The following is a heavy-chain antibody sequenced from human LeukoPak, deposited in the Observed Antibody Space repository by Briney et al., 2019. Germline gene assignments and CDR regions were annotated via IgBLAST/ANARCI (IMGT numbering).Heavy chain of an antibody. CDR2: IIPIFGTA. D-gene: IGHD3-22*01. CDR3: ARDRYYYDSSGYYLPTRTDY. CDR1: GGTFSSYA. V-gene: IGHV1-69*13. J-gene: IGHJ4*02. Sequence: ASVKVSCKASGGTFSSYAISWVRQAPGQGLEWMGGIIPIFGTANYAQKFQGRVTITADESTSTAYMELSSLRSEDTAVYYCARDRYYYDSSGYYLPTRTDYWGQGTLVTVSS.